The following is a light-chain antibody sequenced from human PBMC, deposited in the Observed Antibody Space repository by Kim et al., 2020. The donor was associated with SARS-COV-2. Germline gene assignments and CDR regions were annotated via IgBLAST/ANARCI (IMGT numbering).Light chain of an antibody. V-gene: IGKV1-33*01. CDR1: QDISNN. CDR3: QQYGNLPLT. J-gene: IGKJ4*01. CDR2: DAS. Sequence: DIQMTQSPSSLSASVGDRVTITCQASQDISNNLNWYQQKPGKAPKLLIYDASNLETGVPSRFSGSGSGTDFTFTISSLQPEDIAAYYCQQYGNLPLTFGGGTKVDIK.